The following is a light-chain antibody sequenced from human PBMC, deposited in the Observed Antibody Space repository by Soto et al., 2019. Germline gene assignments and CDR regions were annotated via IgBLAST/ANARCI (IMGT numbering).Light chain of an antibody. J-gene: IGLJ1*01. CDR3: SSYTSISTYV. Sequence: QSALTQPAYVSGSPGQSITISCTGTSSDVGGYNFVSWYQQHPDKAPKLMIYDVTNRPSGVSNRFSGSKSGNTASLTISGLQAEDEADYYCSSYTSISTYVFGTGT. V-gene: IGLV2-14*01. CDR1: SSDVGGYNF. CDR2: DVT.